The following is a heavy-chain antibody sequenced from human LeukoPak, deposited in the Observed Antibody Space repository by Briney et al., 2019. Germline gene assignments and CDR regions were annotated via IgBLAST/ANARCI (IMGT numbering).Heavy chain of an antibody. V-gene: IGHV3-48*03. CDR3: AKGGTTGTTCDY. CDR2: ISSSGSTI. Sequence: PGGSLRLSCAASGFTFSSYEMNWVRQAPGKGLEWVSYISSSGSTIYYADSVKGRFTISRDNSKNTLYLQMNSLRAEDTAVYYCAKGGTTGTTCDYWGQGTLVTVSS. CDR1: GFTFSSYE. J-gene: IGHJ4*02. D-gene: IGHD1-1*01.